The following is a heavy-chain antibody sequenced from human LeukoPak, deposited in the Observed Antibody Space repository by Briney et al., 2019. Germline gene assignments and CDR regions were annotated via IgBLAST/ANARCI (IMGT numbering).Heavy chain of an antibody. CDR3: ARGSPRGYGSGSYVRSWFDP. D-gene: IGHD3-10*01. J-gene: IGHJ5*02. V-gene: IGHV4-34*01. CDR1: GGSFSGYY. CDR2: INHSGST. Sequence: SETLSLTCAVYGGSFSGYYWSWIRQPPGKGLDWIGEINHSGSTNYNPSLKSRVTISVDTSKNQFSLKLSSVTAADTAVYYCARGSPRGYGSGSYVRSWFDPWGQGTLVTVSS.